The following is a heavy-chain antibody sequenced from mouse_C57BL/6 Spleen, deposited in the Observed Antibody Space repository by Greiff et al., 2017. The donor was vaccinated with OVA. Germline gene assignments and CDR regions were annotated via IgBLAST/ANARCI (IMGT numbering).Heavy chain of an antibody. D-gene: IGHD1-1*01. J-gene: IGHJ2*01. CDR1: GYTFTSYW. V-gene: IGHV1-55*01. CDR2: IYPGSGST. CDR3: ARNYGSSPYYFDY. Sequence: QVQLQQPGAELVKPGASVKLSCKASGYTFTSYWITWVKQRPGQGLEWIGDIYPGSGSTNYNEKFKSKATLTVDTSSSTAYMQLSSLTSEDSAVYYCARNYGSSPYYFDYWGQGTTLTVSS.